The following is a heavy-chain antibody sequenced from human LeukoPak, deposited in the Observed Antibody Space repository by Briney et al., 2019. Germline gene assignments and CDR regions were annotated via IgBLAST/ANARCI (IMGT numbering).Heavy chain of an antibody. D-gene: IGHD2-2*01. CDR1: GYTFTAYY. CDR2: IIPNSGGT. J-gene: IGHJ4*02. CDR3: ARVSCTGTNCYHGGFDY. V-gene: IGHV1-2*02. Sequence: ASVKVSRKASGYTFTAYYIHWVRQAPGQGLEWMGWIIPNSGGTSYAQKFQGRVTMTRDTSINTAYMELSSLRSDDTAIYSCARVSCTGTNCYHGGFDYRGQGTLVTVSS.